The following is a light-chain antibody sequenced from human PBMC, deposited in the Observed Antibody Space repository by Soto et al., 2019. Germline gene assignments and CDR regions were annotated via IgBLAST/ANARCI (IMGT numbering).Light chain of an antibody. CDR1: SSDVGGYIY. J-gene: IGLJ1*01. CDR3: SSYTSSSTLYV. V-gene: IGLV2-14*01. CDR2: EVS. Sequence: QSALTQPASVSGSPGQSITISCTGTSSDVGGYIYVSWYQQHPGKAPKLMIYEVSNRPSGVSNRFSGSKSGNTASLTISGLQAEVEGDYYCSSYTSSSTLYVFGTGTKLTVL.